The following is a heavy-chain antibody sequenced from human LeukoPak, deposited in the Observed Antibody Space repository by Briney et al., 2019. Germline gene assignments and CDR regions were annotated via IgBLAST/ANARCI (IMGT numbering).Heavy chain of an antibody. J-gene: IGHJ4*02. CDR2: INPNSGGT. CDR3: ARRCDTSSYYTYYFDY. D-gene: IGHD3-22*01. Sequence: ASVKVSCKASGYTFTGYYMHWVRQAPGQGLEWMGWINPNSGGTNYPQKFQGRVTMTRDTSISTAYMELSRLRSDDTAVYFCARRCDTSSYYTYYFDYWGQGTLVTVSS. CDR1: GYTFTGYY. V-gene: IGHV1-2*02.